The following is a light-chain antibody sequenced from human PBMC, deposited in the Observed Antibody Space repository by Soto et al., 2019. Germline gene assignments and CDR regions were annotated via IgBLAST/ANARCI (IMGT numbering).Light chain of an antibody. CDR2: WAS. Sequence: DIVMTQSPDSLAVSLGERATINCKSSQSVLYSSNNKNYLTWYQQKPGQPPKVLIYWASTRESGVPDRFSGNGSGTDFTLTISSLQAEDVAVYYCQQCYSTPRTFGQGTKVEIK. CDR1: QSVLYSSNNKNY. CDR3: QQCYSTPRT. V-gene: IGKV4-1*01. J-gene: IGKJ1*01.